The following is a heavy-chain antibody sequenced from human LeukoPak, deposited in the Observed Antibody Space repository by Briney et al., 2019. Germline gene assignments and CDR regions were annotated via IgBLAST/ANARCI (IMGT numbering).Heavy chain of an antibody. J-gene: IGHJ4*02. CDR2: ISYDGSNK. CDR1: GFTFSSYG. V-gene: IGHV3-30*18. CDR3: AKEDNRGSSLYFDY. Sequence: PGGSLRLSCAASGFTFSSYGMHWVRQAPGKGLEWVAVISYDGSNKYYADSVKGRFTISRDNSKNTLYLQMSSLRAEDTAVYYCAKEDNRGSSLYFDYWGQGTLVTVSS. D-gene: IGHD1-26*01.